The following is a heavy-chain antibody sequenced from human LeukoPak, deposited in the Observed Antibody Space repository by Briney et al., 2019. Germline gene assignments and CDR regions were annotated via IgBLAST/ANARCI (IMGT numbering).Heavy chain of an antibody. CDR2: IYPGDSDT. J-gene: IGHJ3*02. CDR1: GYSFTSYW. Sequence: GESLKNSCKGSGYSFTSYWIGWVRQVPGKCLEWMGIIYPGDSDTRYSPSFQGQVTISADKSISTAYLQWSSLKASDTAMYYCARHLGRIYDFWADDAFDIWGQGTMVTVSS. D-gene: IGHD3-3*01. V-gene: IGHV5-51*01. CDR3: ARHLGRIYDFWADDAFDI.